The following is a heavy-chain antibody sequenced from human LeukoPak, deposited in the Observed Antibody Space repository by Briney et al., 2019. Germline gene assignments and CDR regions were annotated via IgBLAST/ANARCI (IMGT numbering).Heavy chain of an antibody. CDR1: GFTFSSYA. CDR3: AKQVVRYSGSYEYYYYYMDV. CDR2: ISGSGGST. J-gene: IGHJ6*03. Sequence: GGSLRLSCAASGFTFSSYAMSWVRQAPGKGLEWVSAISGSGGSTYYADSVKGRFTISRDNSKNRLYLQMNSLRAEDTAVYYCAKQVVRYSGSYEYYYYYMDVWGKGTTVTVSS. D-gene: IGHD1-26*01. V-gene: IGHV3-23*01.